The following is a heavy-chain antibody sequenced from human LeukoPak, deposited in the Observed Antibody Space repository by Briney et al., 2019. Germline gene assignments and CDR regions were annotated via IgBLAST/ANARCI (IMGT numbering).Heavy chain of an antibody. D-gene: IGHD1-26*01. V-gene: IGHV3-48*01. CDR3: ARRVVGTTARGYFDY. CDR1: GLHLNIYR. Sequence: GGSVTLLCAVCGLHLNIYRVIGPRAARGEAGVGVAYMSRTSRTISYADSSKGRFTSSRDNAKKSLYLQMNSLRAEDTAVYYCARRVVGTTARGYFDYWGQGTLVTASS. J-gene: IGHJ4*02. CDR2: MSRTSRTI.